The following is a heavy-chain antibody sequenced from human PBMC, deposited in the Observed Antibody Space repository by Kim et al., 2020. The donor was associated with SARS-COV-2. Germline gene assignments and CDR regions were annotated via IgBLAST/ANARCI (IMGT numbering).Heavy chain of an antibody. CDR3: ARDRAAAGIGWFDP. CDR2: IYYSGST. CDR1: GGSISSGGYY. D-gene: IGHD6-13*01. V-gene: IGHV4-31*03. Sequence: SETLSLTCTVSGGSISSGGYYWSWIRQHPGKGLEWIGYIYYSGSTYYNPSLKSRVTISVDTSKNQFSLKLSSVTAADTAVYYCARDRAAAGIGWFDPWGQGTLVTVSS. J-gene: IGHJ5*02.